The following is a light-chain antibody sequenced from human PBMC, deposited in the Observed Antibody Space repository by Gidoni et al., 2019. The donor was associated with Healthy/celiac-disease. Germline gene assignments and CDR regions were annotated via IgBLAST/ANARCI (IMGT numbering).Light chain of an antibody. CDR2: DAS. J-gene: IGKJ1*01. V-gene: IGKV1-5*01. Sequence: DIQMTQSPSTLSASVGDRVTITCRASQSISSWLAWYQQKPGKAPKLLIYDASSLESGVPSRFSGSGSGTEFTLTISSLQHDDFATYYCQQYNSYSWTFXQXTKVEIK. CDR3: QQYNSYSWT. CDR1: QSISSW.